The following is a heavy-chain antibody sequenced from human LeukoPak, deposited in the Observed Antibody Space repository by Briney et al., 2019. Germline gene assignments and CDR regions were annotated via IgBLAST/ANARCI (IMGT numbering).Heavy chain of an antibody. D-gene: IGHD4-17*01. J-gene: IGHJ6*02. CDR3: ARGHLRYVDPYYGMDV. V-gene: IGHV1-8*01. CDR2: MNPNSGNT. CDR1: GYTFTSYD. Sequence: GASVKVSCKASGYTFTSYDINWVRQATGQGLEWMGWMNPNSGNTGYAQKFQGRATMTGNTSISTAYMELSSLRSEDTAVYYCARGHLRYVDPYYGMDVWGQGTTVTVSS.